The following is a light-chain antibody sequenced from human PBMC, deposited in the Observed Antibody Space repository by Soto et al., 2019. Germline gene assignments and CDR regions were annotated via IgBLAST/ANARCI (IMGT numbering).Light chain of an antibody. CDR3: QQYDNWPPWT. CDR1: QSVSSN. Sequence: EIVMTQSPATLSVSPGERATLSCRASQSVSSNSAWYQQKPGQAPRLLIYGASTRATGVPARFGGSGSGTEFTLTISSLQSEDFAVYFCQQYDNWPPWTFGQGTKVDIK. CDR2: GAS. V-gene: IGKV3-15*01. J-gene: IGKJ1*01.